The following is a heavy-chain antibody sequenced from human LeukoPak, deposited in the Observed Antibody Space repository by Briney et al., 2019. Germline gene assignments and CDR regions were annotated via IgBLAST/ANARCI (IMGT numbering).Heavy chain of an antibody. V-gene: IGHV3-30*04. CDR3: ARTGESHAFDI. CDR1: GFPFSVSA. CDR2: ILSDGTNK. J-gene: IGHJ3*02. Sequence: GRSLRLSFAASGFPFSVSAMHWVRQAPGKGLEWVTLILSDGTNKYYTDSVKGRFTISRDNSKKTLYLEMNSLRVEDTAVYYCARTGESHAFDIWGQGTMVTVSS. D-gene: IGHD1-26*01.